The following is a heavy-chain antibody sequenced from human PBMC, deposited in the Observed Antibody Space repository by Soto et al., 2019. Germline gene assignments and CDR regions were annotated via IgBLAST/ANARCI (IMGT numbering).Heavy chain of an antibody. J-gene: IGHJ4*02. Sequence: EVQLLESGGGLVQPGGSLTLSCAASGFTFSSYAMNWVRQAPGKGLEWVSAISGSGGSTYYADSVKGRFTISRDNSKNTLYLQMNSLRAEDTAVYYCAKSYCGGDCYDYFDYWGQGTLVTVSS. CDR2: ISGSGGST. D-gene: IGHD2-21*02. CDR1: GFTFSSYA. V-gene: IGHV3-23*01. CDR3: AKSYCGGDCYDYFDY.